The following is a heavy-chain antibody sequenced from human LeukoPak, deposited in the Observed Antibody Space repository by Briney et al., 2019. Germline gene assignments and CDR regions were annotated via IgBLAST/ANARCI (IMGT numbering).Heavy chain of an antibody. CDR1: GFTFSDYY. Sequence: GGSLRLSCAASGFTFSDYYMSWIRQAPGKGLEWVSAISGSGGSTYYADSVKGRFTISRDNSKNTLYLQMNSLRAEDTAVYYCAKDGSAAGIPRGMDVWGQGTTVTVSS. D-gene: IGHD6-13*01. J-gene: IGHJ6*02. V-gene: IGHV3-23*01. CDR2: ISGSGGST. CDR3: AKDGSAAGIPRGMDV.